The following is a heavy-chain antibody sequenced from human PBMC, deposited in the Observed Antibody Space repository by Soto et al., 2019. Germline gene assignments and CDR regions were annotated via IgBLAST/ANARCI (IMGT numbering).Heavy chain of an antibody. J-gene: IGHJ4*02. V-gene: IGHV3-49*03. D-gene: IGHD3-9*01. CDR1: GFNFAGYA. Sequence: GGSLRLSCATSGFNFAGYAMTWFRQAPGKGLEWVGFTRGKAYGGTTEYSASVRGRFTISRDDSRRVAYLQMDSLRPEDTAVYFCSGGLSGYEPMPYYFDSWGQGTLVTVSS. CDR2: TRGKAYGGTT. CDR3: SGGLSGYEPMPYYFDS.